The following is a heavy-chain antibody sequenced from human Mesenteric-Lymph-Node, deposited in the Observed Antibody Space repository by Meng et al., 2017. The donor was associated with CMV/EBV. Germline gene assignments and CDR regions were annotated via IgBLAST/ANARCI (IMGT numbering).Heavy chain of an antibody. V-gene: IGHV3-74*01. CDR3: ARARGSGVDY. Sequence: LCCAASGFNFRSYWMHWVRQAPGKGLVWVSRINSDGSSTSYADSVKGRFTISRDNAKNTLYLQMNSLRAEDTAVYYCARARGSGVDYWGQGTLVTVSS. CDR1: GFNFRSYW. CDR2: INSDGSST. D-gene: IGHD3-10*01. J-gene: IGHJ4*02.